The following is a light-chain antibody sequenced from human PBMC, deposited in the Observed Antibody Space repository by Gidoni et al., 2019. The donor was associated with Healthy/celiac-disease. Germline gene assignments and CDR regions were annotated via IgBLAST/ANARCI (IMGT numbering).Light chain of an antibody. J-gene: IGKJ4*01. V-gene: IGKV3-20*01. CDR3: QQYGSSRFT. CDR2: DAS. CDR1: QSVSSSY. Sequence: EIVLTQSPGTLSLSPGERATLSCRASQSVSSSYLAWYQQKPGQAPRLLIYDASSRATGIPDRFSGSGSGTDFTLTISRLEPEDFAVYYCQQYGSSRFTFGGGTKVEIK.